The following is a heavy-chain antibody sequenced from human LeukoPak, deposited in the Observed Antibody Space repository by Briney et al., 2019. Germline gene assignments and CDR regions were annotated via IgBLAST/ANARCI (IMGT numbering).Heavy chain of an antibody. CDR1: GSTFSSYW. CDR2: IKQDGSEK. V-gene: IGHV3-7*01. Sequence: TGGSLRLSCAASGSTFSSYWMSWVRQAPGKGLEWVANIKQDGSEKYYVDSVMGRFTISRDNAKNSLYLQMNSLRAEDTAVYYWARVWALVCFGYIYVSSGYYWFDPWGQGGLVTVSS. D-gene: IGHD3-22*01. J-gene: IGHJ5*02. CDR3: ARVWALVCFGYIYVSSGYYWFDP.